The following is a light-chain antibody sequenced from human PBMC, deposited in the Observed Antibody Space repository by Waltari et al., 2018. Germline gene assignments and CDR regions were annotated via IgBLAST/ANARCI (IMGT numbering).Light chain of an antibody. V-gene: IGKV1-9*01. Sequence: DIQLTQSPSFLSASVGDRVTITCRASQDISSFLAWYQQKPGGAPKLLIYAASALQSGLPSRFTGSGSGTEFTLTISSLQPEDFATYYCQQFTTYPITFGPGTNVDV. CDR1: QDISSF. CDR2: AAS. J-gene: IGKJ3*01. CDR3: QQFTTYPIT.